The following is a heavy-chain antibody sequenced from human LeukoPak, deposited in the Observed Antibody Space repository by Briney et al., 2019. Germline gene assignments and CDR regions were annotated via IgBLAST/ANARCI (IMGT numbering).Heavy chain of an antibody. CDR2: INHSGST. J-gene: IGHJ4*02. V-gene: IGHV4-34*01. CDR1: GGSFSGYY. Sequence: PSETLSLTCAVYGGSFSGYYWSWIRQPPGKGLEWIGEINHSGSTNYNPSLKSRVTISVDTSKNQFSLKLSSVTAADTAVYYCARQGSGNYLSPVNYWGQGTLVTVSS. D-gene: IGHD1-26*01. CDR3: ARQGSGNYLSPVNY.